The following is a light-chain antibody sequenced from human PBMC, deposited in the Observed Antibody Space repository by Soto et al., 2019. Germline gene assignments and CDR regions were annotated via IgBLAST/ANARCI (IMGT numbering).Light chain of an antibody. CDR1: SSNIGAGYD. V-gene: IGLV1-40*01. J-gene: IGLJ1*01. CDR3: QSYDNSLTYV. Sequence: QSVLTQPPSVSGAPGQSITISCTGSSSNIGAGYDVHWYQQVPGTAPKLLIYGNNKRASGVPDRFSGSKSGTSASLAITGFQAEDEADYYCQSYDNSLTYVFGTGTKLTV. CDR2: GNN.